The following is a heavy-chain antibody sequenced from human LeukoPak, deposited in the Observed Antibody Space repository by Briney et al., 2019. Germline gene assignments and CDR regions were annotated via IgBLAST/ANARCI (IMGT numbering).Heavy chain of an antibody. J-gene: IGHJ4*02. CDR1: GGSISSYY. CDR2: IYYSGST. Sequence: SETLSLTCTVSGGSISSYYWSWIRQPPGKGLGWIGYIYYSGSTNYNPSLKSRVTISVDTSKNQFSLKLSSVTAADTAVYYCAREPGLWPYYFDYWGQGTLVTVSS. CDR3: AREPGLWPYYFDY. V-gene: IGHV4-59*01. D-gene: IGHD5-18*01.